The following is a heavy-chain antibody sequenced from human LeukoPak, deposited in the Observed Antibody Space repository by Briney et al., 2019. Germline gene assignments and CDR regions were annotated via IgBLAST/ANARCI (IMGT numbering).Heavy chain of an antibody. V-gene: IGHV4-59*01. CDR1: GGSISSYY. CDR3: ARTAVAGTSYFDY. CDR2: IYYSGST. Sequence: SETLSLTCTVSGGSISSYYWSWIRQPPGKGLEWIGYIYYSGSTNYNPSHKSRVTISVDTSKNQFSLKLSSVTAADTAVYYCARTAVAGTSYFDYWGQETLVTVSS. D-gene: IGHD6-19*01. J-gene: IGHJ4*02.